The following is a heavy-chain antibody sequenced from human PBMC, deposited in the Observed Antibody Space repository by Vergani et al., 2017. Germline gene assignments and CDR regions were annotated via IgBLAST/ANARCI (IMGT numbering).Heavy chain of an antibody. CDR3: AKDIGGTNRHPGAFDI. Sequence: EVQLVESGGGLVKPGGSLRLSCAAAGFSFSSYSMNWVRQAPGKGLEWVSSISSSSTYIYDADSVKGRFTISRDNAKNSLYLQMNSLRAEDTAVYYWAKDIGGTNRHPGAFDIWGQGTMVTVSS. D-gene: IGHD4-23*01. V-gene: IGHV3-21*02. J-gene: IGHJ3*02. CDR1: GFSFSSYS. CDR2: ISSSSTYI.